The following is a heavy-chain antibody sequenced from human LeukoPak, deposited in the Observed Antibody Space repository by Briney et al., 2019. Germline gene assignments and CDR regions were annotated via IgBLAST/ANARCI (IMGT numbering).Heavy chain of an antibody. CDR1: GGTFSNYA. V-gene: IGHV1-2*04. D-gene: IGHD3-3*01. CDR2: INPNSGGT. J-gene: IGHJ6*02. Sequence: ASVKVSCKASGGTFSNYAITWVRQAPGQGLEWMGWINPNSGGTNYAQKFQGWVTMTRDTSISTAYMELSRLRSDDTAVYYCARWSLASLGYGMDVWGQGTTVTVSS. CDR3: ARWSLASLGYGMDV.